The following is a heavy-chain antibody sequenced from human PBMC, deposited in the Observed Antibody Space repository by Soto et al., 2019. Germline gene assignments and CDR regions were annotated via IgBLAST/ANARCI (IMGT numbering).Heavy chain of an antibody. CDR1: GFTFSSYS. Sequence: EVQLVESGGGLVKPGGSLRLSCAASGFTFSSYSMNWVRQAPGKGLEWVSSISSSSSYIYYADSVKGRFTISRDNAKNSRYLQMNSLRAEDTVVYYCAFAGSGSYSNVPDAFDIWGQGTMVTVSS. J-gene: IGHJ3*02. D-gene: IGHD3-10*01. CDR3: AFAGSGSYSNVPDAFDI. CDR2: ISSSSSYI. V-gene: IGHV3-21*01.